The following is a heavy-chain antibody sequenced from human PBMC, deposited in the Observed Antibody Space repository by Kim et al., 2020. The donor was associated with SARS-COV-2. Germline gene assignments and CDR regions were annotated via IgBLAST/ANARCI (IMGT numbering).Heavy chain of an antibody. Sequence: ASVKVSCKASGYTFTGYYMHWVRQAPGQGLEWMGRINPNSGGTNYAQKFQGRVTMTRDTSISTAYMELSRLRSDDTAVYYCARDEVFSAAGPTWFAPWGQGTLVTVSS. J-gene: IGHJ5*02. CDR1: GYTFTGYY. V-gene: IGHV1-2*06. CDR2: INPNSGGT. D-gene: IGHD6-13*01. CDR3: ARDEVFSAAGPTWFAP.